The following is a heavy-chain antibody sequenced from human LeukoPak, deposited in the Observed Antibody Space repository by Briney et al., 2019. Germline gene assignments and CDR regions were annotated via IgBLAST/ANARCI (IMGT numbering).Heavy chain of an antibody. CDR1: GGTFSSYA. CDR2: IIPIFGTA. J-gene: IGHJ6*03. CDR3: ARGGVYSSSWYYYYYYMDV. D-gene: IGHD6-13*01. Sequence: SVKVSCKASGGTFSSYAISWVRQAPGQGLEWMGGIIPIFGTANYAQKFQGRVTITTDESTSTAYMELSSLRSEDTAVYYCARGGVYSSSWYYYYYYMDVWGKGTTVTVSS. V-gene: IGHV1-69*05.